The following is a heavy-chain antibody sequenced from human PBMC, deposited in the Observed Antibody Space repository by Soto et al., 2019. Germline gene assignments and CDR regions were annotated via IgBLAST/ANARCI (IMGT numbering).Heavy chain of an antibody. Sequence: EVQLVQSGGGLVQPGGSLKLSCAASGFTFSGSTVHWVRQASGEGLQWVGRIRSNANDYSTTYIASVKGRFTSSRDDSRNTAYLQMSELKTEDTAVYYCTGGYCTGGTCYSGYFQHWGEGALVTVFS. D-gene: IGHD2-15*01. V-gene: IGHV3-73*02. CDR3: TGGYCTGGTCYSGYFQH. CDR2: IRSNANDYST. J-gene: IGHJ1*01. CDR1: GFTFSGST.